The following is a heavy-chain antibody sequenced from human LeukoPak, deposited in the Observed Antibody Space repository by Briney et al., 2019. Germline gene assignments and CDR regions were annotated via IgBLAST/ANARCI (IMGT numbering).Heavy chain of an antibody. V-gene: IGHV3-48*03. CDR1: GFTSSNYE. D-gene: IGHD3/OR15-3a*01. Sequence: GGSLRLSCAASGFTSSNYEMNWVRQAPGKGLEWVSFISTSGSPIYYADSVKGRFTISRDNAKNSLYLQMNSLRAEDTAVYYCARVWTGADIWGQGTMVTVSS. J-gene: IGHJ3*02. CDR2: ISTSGSPI. CDR3: ARVWTGADI.